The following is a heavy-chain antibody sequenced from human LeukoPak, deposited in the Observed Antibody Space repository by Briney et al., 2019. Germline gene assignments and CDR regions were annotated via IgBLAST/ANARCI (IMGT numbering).Heavy chain of an antibody. J-gene: IGHJ4*02. CDR2: IWYDGSKK. D-gene: IGHD3-16*01. CDR3: ARSLGETTFDY. V-gene: IGHV3-33*01. Sequence: GRSQRLSCAASRFTFRNYGMHWVRQAPGKGLEWVAVIWYDGSKKYYVDSVKGRFTISRDNSKNTVHLEMNSLRVEDTAVYYCARSLGETTFDYWGQGTLVTVSS. CDR1: RFTFRNYG.